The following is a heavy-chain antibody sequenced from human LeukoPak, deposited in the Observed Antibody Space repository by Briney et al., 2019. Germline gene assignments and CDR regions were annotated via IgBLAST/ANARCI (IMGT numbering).Heavy chain of an antibody. D-gene: IGHD6-13*01. J-gene: IGHJ5*02. CDR2: IYYSGST. V-gene: IGHV4-31*03. CDR1: GGSISSGGYY. Sequence: SETLSLTCTVSGGSISSGGYYWSWIRQHPGKGLEWIGYIYYSGSTYYNPSLKSRVTISVDTSKNQFSLKLSSVTAADTAVYYCARVGYSSSWYRGNWFDPWGQGTLVTVSS. CDR3: ARVGYSSSWYRGNWFDP.